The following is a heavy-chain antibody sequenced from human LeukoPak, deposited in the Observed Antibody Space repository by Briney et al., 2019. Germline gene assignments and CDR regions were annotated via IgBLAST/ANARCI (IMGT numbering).Heavy chain of an antibody. J-gene: IGHJ4*02. V-gene: IGHV4-39*01. Sequence: SETLSLTCTVSGDSVSNDFYYWGWIRQPPGKGLEWVVCLSHRGNTWYNPSLESRVTISVDTSKNRFSLNFNSVTAADTALYWCARHNAPRRVGFDFWGQGILVTVSS. CDR2: LSHRGNT. CDR1: GDSVSNDFYY. CDR3: ARHNAPRRVGFDF. D-gene: IGHD3-10*01.